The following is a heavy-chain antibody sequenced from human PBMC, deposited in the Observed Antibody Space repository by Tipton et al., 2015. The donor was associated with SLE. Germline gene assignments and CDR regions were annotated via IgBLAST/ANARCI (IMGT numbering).Heavy chain of an antibody. CDR3: ARKAVARTDHWYFDL. Sequence: TLSLTCTVSGASVRSHYWSWIRQPPGKGLEWIAHVHYSGSTDYNPSLKSRVTISQDTSKSQFSLKMNSVTAADTALYYCARKAVARTDHWYFDLWGRGTLVSVSS. D-gene: IGHD6-19*01. J-gene: IGHJ2*01. CDR1: GASVRSHY. V-gene: IGHV4-59*02. CDR2: VHYSGST.